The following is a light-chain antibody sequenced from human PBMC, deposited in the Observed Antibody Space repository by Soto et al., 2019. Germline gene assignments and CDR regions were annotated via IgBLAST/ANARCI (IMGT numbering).Light chain of an antibody. J-gene: IGKJ4*01. CDR1: QSVSSSY. V-gene: IGKV3-20*01. CDR2: ATS. CDR3: QECSASPLGLA. Sequence: EIVLTQSPGTLSLSPGERATLSCRASQSVSSSYLAWYQQKPGQAPRLLIYATSGRATGIPDRFSGSGSGTDLYLTFSRLDHDDFAAHYCQECSASPLGLAFGGGTKVEIE.